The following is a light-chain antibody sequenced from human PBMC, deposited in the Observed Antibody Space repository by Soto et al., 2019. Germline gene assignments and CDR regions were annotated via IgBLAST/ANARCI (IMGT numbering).Light chain of an antibody. V-gene: IGKV3-20*01. CDR3: QQFGSSIPHT. CDR1: QNVRNNF. CDR2: GAS. J-gene: IGKJ2*01. Sequence: EIVLTQSPGTLSLSPGDRVTLSCRASQNVRNNFLAWFQQKSGQRPRLLIYGASTRATGIPDRFSGSGSGTDFTLTISRLEPEDFGVYYCQQFGSSIPHTFGQGTKLEIK.